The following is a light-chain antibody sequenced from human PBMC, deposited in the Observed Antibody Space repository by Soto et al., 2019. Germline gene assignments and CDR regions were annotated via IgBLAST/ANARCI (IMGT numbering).Light chain of an antibody. Sequence: EIVLTQSPATLSLSPGERATHSCGASHSVSSSYLAWYQQKPGLAPRLLIYDASSRATGIPDRFSGSGSGTDFTLTISRLEPEDFAVYYCQQYGSSPDLTFGGGTKVEIK. CDR3: QQYGSSPDLT. CDR2: DAS. CDR1: HSVSSSY. J-gene: IGKJ4*01. V-gene: IGKV3D-20*01.